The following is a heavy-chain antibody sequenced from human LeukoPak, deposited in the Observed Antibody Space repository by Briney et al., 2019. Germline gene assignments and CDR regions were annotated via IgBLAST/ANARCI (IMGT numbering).Heavy chain of an antibody. D-gene: IGHD3-9*01. CDR1: GFTFIISA. CDR3: AAGSSYYDMYY. V-gene: IGHV1-58*02. Sequence: SVKVSFKASGFTFIISAMQWVRQARGQGLEGIGWIVVGSGNTNYAQKFQERVTITRDMSTSTAYMELSSLRSEDTAVYYCAAGSSYYDMYYWGQGTLVTVSS. CDR2: IVVGSGNT. J-gene: IGHJ4*02.